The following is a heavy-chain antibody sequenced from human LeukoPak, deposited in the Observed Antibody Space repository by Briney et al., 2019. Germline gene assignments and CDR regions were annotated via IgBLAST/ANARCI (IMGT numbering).Heavy chain of an antibody. CDR3: ARTTRLQRDYYYYYMDV. J-gene: IGHJ6*03. CDR2: IYTSGST. Sequence: PSETLSLTCTVSGGSISSGSYYWSWIRQPAGKGLEWIGRIYTSGSTNYNPSLKSRVTISVDTSKNQFSLKLSSVTAADTAVYYCARTTRLQRDYYYYYMDVWGKGTTVTVSS. V-gene: IGHV4-61*02. D-gene: IGHD5-24*01. CDR1: GGSISSGSYY.